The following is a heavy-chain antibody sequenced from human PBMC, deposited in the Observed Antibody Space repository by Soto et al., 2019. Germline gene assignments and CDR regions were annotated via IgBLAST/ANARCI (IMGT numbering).Heavy chain of an antibody. J-gene: IGHJ4*02. Sequence: PGRSLRLSCAASGFTFSDHYMDWVRQAPGKGLEWVGRTRNKANSYTTEYAASVKGRFTISRDDSKNSLYLQMNSLKTEDTAVYYCARFNWNDGLPFDYWGQGTLVTVSS. V-gene: IGHV3-72*01. CDR3: ARFNWNDGLPFDY. D-gene: IGHD1-1*01. CDR2: TRNKANSYTT. CDR1: GFTFSDHY.